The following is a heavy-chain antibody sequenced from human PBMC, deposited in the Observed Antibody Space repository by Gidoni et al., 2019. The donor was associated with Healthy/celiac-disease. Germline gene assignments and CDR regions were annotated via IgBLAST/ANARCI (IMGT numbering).Heavy chain of an antibody. CDR2: ISGSGGST. Sequence: EVQLLESGGGLVQPGGSLSLSCAASGFTFSSYAMSWVRQAPGKGLEWVSAISGSGGSTYDADSVKGRFTISRDNSKNTLYLQMNSLRAEDTAVYYCAKEHYGSGSYYNEPHYGMDVWGQGTTVTVSS. CDR3: AKEHYGSGSYYNEPHYGMDV. D-gene: IGHD3-10*01. CDR1: GFTFSSYA. J-gene: IGHJ6*02. V-gene: IGHV3-23*01.